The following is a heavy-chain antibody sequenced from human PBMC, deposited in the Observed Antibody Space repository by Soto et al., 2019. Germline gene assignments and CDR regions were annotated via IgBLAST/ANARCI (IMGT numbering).Heavy chain of an antibody. CDR3: AKDLGAPTLWFGVNYYMDV. D-gene: IGHD3-10*01. Sequence: QVQLVESGGGVVQPGRSLRLSCAASGFTFGSYGMHWVRQAPGKGLEWVAVISYDGSNKYYSDSVKGRFTISRDNSKNTLYLQMNSLRAEDTAVYYCAKDLGAPTLWFGVNYYMDVWGKGPTVPVSS. J-gene: IGHJ6*03. CDR2: ISYDGSNK. CDR1: GFTFGSYG. V-gene: IGHV3-30*18.